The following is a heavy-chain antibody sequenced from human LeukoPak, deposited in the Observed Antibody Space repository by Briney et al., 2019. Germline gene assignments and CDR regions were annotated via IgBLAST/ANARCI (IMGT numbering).Heavy chain of an antibody. D-gene: IGHD3-10*01. CDR2: ISGSGGST. CDR1: GFTFSSYA. CDR3: ARLRRDYYGSGAHEFDI. J-gene: IGHJ3*02. Sequence: EGSLRLSCAASGFTFSSYAKSWVRQAPGKGLEWISAISGSGGSTYYADSVKGRFTISRDNSKNTLYPQMNSLRAEDTAVYYCARLRRDYYGSGAHEFDIWGQGTMVTVSS. V-gene: IGHV3-23*01.